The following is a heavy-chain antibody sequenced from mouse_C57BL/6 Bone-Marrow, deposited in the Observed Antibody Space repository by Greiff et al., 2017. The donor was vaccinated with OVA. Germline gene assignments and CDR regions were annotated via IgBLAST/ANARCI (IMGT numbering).Heavy chain of an antibody. Sequence: EVQLVESGGGLVKPGGSLKLSCAASGFTFSSYAMSWVRQTPEKRLEWVATISDGGSYTYYPDNVKGRFTLSSDNAKTNLYLQMSHLKSEDTAMYYCARVRQLRLYFDYWGQGTTLTVSS. J-gene: IGHJ2*01. D-gene: IGHD3-2*02. V-gene: IGHV5-4*01. CDR3: ARVRQLRLYFDY. CDR2: ISDGGSYT. CDR1: GFTFSSYA.